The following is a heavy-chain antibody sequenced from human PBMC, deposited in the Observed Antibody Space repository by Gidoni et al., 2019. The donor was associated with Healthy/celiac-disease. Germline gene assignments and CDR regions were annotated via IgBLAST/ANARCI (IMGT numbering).Heavy chain of an antibody. Sequence: EVQLVESGGGLATPGRCLRLSCTASGFTCGDYAMSWFRQAPGKGLEWVGFIRSKAYGGTTEYAASVKGRFTISRDDSKSIAYLQMNSLKTEDTAVYYCTRDPYHSDYGDYGVDYWGQGTLVTVSS. CDR3: TRDPYHSDYGDYGVDY. CDR2: IRSKAYGGTT. V-gene: IGHV3-49*05. J-gene: IGHJ4*02. D-gene: IGHD4-17*01. CDR1: GFTCGDYA.